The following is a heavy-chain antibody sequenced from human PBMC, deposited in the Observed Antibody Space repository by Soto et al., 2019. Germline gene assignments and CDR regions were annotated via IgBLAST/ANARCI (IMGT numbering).Heavy chain of an antibody. CDR3: ARDPHEYWTSYWFDP. D-gene: IGHD3-3*01. J-gene: IGHJ5*02. CDR1: DNTFTYYG. Sequence: EASVKVYCKSSDNTFTYYGINWVRQTPGQGLELMGWISAYNGNTTYAEKFQDRVTMTTDTSTSTAYMELRSLRSDDTAVYYCARDPHEYWTSYWFDPWGQGTLVTVSS. V-gene: IGHV1-18*01. CDR2: ISAYNGNT.